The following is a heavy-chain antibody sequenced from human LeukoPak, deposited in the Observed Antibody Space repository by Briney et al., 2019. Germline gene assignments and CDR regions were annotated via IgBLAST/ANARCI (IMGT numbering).Heavy chain of an antibody. J-gene: IGHJ6*03. V-gene: IGHV3-30*04. Sequence: GGSLRLSCAASGFTFSNYAMHWVRQAPGKGLEWVAVIFYDGSIQYYADSVRGRFTISRDNSKNTLYLQMNSLRGEDTAVYYCARDEGDFERVGYMDVWGKGTTVTVSS. CDR3: ARDEGDFERVGYMDV. CDR2: IFYDGSIQ. CDR1: GFTFSNYA. D-gene: IGHD3-16*01.